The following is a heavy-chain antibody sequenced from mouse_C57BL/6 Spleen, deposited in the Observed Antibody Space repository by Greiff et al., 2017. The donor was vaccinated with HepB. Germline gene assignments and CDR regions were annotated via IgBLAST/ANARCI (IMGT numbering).Heavy chain of an antibody. J-gene: IGHJ2*01. D-gene: IGHD1-1*01. CDR1: GYTFTDYN. Sequence: EVKLQQSGPELVKPGASVKMSCKASGYTFTDYNMHWVKQSHGKSLEWIGYINPNNGGTSYNQKFKGKATLTVNKSSSTAYMELRSLTSEDSAVYYCARRVKGDYYGSSYYFDYWGQGTTLTVSS. V-gene: IGHV1-22*01. CDR2: INPNNGGT. CDR3: ARRVKGDYYGSSYYFDY.